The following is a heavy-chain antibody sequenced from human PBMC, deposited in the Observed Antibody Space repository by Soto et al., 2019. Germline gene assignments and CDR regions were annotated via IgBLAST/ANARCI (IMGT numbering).Heavy chain of an antibody. CDR3: ARESAYSSSPRSYYYYGMDV. V-gene: IGHV3-53*01. D-gene: IGHD6-6*01. Sequence: GGSMRVSCAAAGGTGVDIGSSWVRQATGKGLEWVSVIYSGGSTYYADSVKGRFTISRDNSKNTLYLQMNSLRAEDTAVYYCARESAYSSSPRSYYYYGMDVWGQGTTVTVSS. CDR1: GGTGVDIG. CDR2: IYSGGST. J-gene: IGHJ6*02.